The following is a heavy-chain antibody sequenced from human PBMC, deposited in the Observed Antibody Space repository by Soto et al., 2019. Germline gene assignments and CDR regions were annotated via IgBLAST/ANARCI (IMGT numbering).Heavy chain of an antibody. CDR1: GGSISSGGYY. D-gene: IGHD3-22*01. Sequence: PSETLSLTCTVSGGSISSGGYYWSWIRQHPGKGLEWIGYIYYSGSTYYNPSLKSRVTISVDTSKNQFSLKLSSVTAADTAVYYRARGRITMIVVKDYFDYWGQGTLVTVSS. J-gene: IGHJ4*02. V-gene: IGHV4-31*03. CDR2: IYYSGST. CDR3: ARGRITMIVVKDYFDY.